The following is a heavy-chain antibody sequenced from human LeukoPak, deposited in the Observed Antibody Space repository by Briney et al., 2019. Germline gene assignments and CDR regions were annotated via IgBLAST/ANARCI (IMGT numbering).Heavy chain of an antibody. CDR3: AELGITMIGGV. J-gene: IGHJ6*04. Sequence: GGSLRLSCAASGFTFSSYEMNWVRQAPGKGLGWVSYVSSSCSSIYYADSVQGRLAISRVNATNSLFLQMNSLVAEATAVYYCAELGITMIGGVWGKGPTVTISS. CDR1: GFTFSSYE. CDR2: VSSSCSSI. V-gene: IGHV3-48*03. D-gene: IGHD3-10*02.